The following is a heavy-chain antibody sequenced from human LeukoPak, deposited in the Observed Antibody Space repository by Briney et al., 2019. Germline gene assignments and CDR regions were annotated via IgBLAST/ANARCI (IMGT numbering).Heavy chain of an antibody. CDR1: GFTVSSNY. CDR2: IYSGGSP. Sequence: PGGSLRLSCAASGFTVSSNYMSWVRQAPGKGLEWVSVIYSGGSPYYADSVKGRFTISRDNSKNTLYLQMNSLRAEDTAVYYCARHHSGSFYFDYWGQETLVTVSS. D-gene: IGHD3-10*01. CDR3: ARHHSGSFYFDY. V-gene: IGHV3-66*04. J-gene: IGHJ4*02.